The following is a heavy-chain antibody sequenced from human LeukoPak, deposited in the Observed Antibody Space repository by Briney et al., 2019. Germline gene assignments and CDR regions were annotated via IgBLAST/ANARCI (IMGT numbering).Heavy chain of an antibody. J-gene: IGHJ3*02. V-gene: IGHV1-18*01. D-gene: IGHD3-10*02. CDR1: GYTFSNYG. Sequence: GASVKVSCKSSGYTFSNYGITWVRQAPGQGLEWMGWINGYNGNTNSVQKLQDRVTMTTDSSTSTAYMELRRLRSDDTAVYYCARSTTPDVLDIWGQGTLVTVSS. CDR3: ARSTTPDVLDI. CDR2: INGYNGNT.